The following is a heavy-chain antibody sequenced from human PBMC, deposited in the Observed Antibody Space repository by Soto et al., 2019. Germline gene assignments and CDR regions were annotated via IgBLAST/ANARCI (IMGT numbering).Heavy chain of an antibody. D-gene: IGHD1-20*01. CDR1: GGSFSGYY. Sequence: QVQLQQWGAGLLKPSETLSLTCAVYGGSFSGYYWSWIRQPPGKGLEWIGEINHSGSTNYNPSLKSRVTISVDTSKNQFSLKLSSVTAADTAVYYCASLTFRYNWNPFDPWGQGTLVTVSS. CDR2: INHSGST. V-gene: IGHV4-34*01. J-gene: IGHJ5*02. CDR3: ASLTFRYNWNPFDP.